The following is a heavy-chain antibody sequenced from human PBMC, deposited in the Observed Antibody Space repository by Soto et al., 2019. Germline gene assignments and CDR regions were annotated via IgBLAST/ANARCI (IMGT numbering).Heavy chain of an antibody. CDR1: GFTFDNYG. CDR3: AKDLDVVVVVTATRGLDV. J-gene: IGHJ6*02. D-gene: IGHD2-15*01. CDR2: ISYDGSKK. V-gene: IGHV3-30*18. Sequence: QVQLVESGGGVVQPGRSLRLSCAASGFTFDNYGLHWVRQAPGKGLEWVAVISYDGSKKFYADSVTGRFTISRDNSKNTLYLQMNTLRVEDTAVCYCAKDLDVVVVVTATRGLDVWGQGTTVTVSS.